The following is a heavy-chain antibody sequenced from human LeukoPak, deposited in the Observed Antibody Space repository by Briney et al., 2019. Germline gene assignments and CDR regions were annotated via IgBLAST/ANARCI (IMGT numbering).Heavy chain of an antibody. CDR2: IYSGGST. J-gene: IGHJ4*02. CDR3: ARGSITMVRGVIITAPLDY. V-gene: IGHV3-66*01. CDR1: GFTVSSNY. D-gene: IGHD3-10*01. Sequence: PGGSLRLSCAASGFTVSSNYMSWVRQAPGKGLEWVSVIYSGGSTYYADSVKGRFTISRDNSKNTLYLQMNSLRAGDTAVYYCARGSITMVRGVIITAPLDYWGQGTLVTVSS.